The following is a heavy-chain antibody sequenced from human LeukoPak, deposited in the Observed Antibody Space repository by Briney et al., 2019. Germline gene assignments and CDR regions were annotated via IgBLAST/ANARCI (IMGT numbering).Heavy chain of an antibody. Sequence: RGSLRLSCAASGFTYSSYAMSWVRQAPGKGLEWVSTFSGSGGNTYYADSVKGRFTISRDNAKNSLYLQMNSLRAGDTAVYYCAKFALRYCSGGSCHPFDYWGQGTLVTVSS. CDR3: AKFALRYCSGGSCHPFDY. CDR2: FSGSGGNT. V-gene: IGHV3-23*01. CDR1: GFTYSSYA. J-gene: IGHJ4*02. D-gene: IGHD2-15*01.